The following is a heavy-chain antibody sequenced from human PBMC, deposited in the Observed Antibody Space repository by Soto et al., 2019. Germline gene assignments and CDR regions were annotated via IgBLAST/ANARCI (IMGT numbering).Heavy chain of an antibody. V-gene: IGHV6-1*01. CDR3: SRGSWDDVSGHYYMDV. Sequence: SQTLSLTCVISGDSVPSNSAGWNWGRQTPSRGLEWLGRTYYKSKWYYNSAVSVKSRITINPDTSKNQFSLQLNSVTPEDTAVYYCSRGSWDDVSGHYYMDVWGKGTTVTVSS. J-gene: IGHJ6*03. D-gene: IGHD3-3*01. CDR2: TYYKSKWYY. CDR1: GDSVPSNSAG.